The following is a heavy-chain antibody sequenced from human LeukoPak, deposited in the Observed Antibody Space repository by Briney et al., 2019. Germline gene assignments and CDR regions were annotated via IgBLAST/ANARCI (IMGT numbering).Heavy chain of an antibody. J-gene: IGHJ4*02. CDR3: AKRKPLVGATQYYFDY. Sequence: GGSLRLSCAASGFTFSSYAMSWVRQAPGKGLEWVSAISGSGGSTYYADSVKGRSTTSRGNSKNTLYLQMNSLRAEDTAVYYCAKRKPLVGATQYYFDYWGQGTLVTVSS. CDR2: ISGSGGST. D-gene: IGHD1-26*01. V-gene: IGHV3-23*01. CDR1: GFTFSSYA.